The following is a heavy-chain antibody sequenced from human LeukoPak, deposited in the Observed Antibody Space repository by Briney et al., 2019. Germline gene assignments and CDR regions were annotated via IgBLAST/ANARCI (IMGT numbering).Heavy chain of an antibody. CDR1: GFTFTTYW. V-gene: IGHV3-74*01. CDR2: INSDGSIT. D-gene: IGHD5-18*01. J-gene: IGHJ6*02. Sequence: GGSLRLSCAASGFTFTTYWMHWVRQAPGKGLVWVSHINSDGSITNYADSVKGRFTISRDNAKNTLYLQMNSLGAEDTAVYYCARDAVDTANAVWGQGTTVTVSS. CDR3: ARDAVDTANAV.